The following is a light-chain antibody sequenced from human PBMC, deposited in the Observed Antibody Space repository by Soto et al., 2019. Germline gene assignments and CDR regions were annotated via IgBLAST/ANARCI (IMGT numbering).Light chain of an antibody. CDR3: QSYDSSLSGWV. Sequence: QSVLTQPPSVSGAPGQRVTISCTGSSSNIGAGYDVNWYQQLPETAPKVLIYGNNNRPSGVPDRFSGSKSGTSASLAITGLQAEDEADYYCQSYDSSLSGWVFGGGTQLTVL. CDR2: GNN. V-gene: IGLV1-40*01. J-gene: IGLJ2*01. CDR1: SSNIGAGYD.